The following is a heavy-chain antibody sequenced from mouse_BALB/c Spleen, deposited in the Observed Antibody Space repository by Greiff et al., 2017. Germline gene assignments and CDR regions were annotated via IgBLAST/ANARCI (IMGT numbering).Heavy chain of an antibody. CDR2: IRSKSNNYAT. J-gene: IGHJ4*01. D-gene: IGHD4-1*01. V-gene: IGHV10-1*02. CDR3: VRQGTGTTYYAMDY. CDR1: GFTFNTYA. Sequence: EVQLQQSGGGLVQPKGSLKLSCAASGFTFNTYAMNWVRQAPGKGLEWVARIRSKSNNYATYYADSVKDRFTISRADSQSMLYLQMNNLKTEDTAMYYCVRQGTGTTYYAMDYWGQGTSVTVSS.